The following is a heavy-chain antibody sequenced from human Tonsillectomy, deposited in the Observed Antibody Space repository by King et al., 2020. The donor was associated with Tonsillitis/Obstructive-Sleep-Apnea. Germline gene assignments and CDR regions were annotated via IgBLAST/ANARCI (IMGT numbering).Heavy chain of an antibody. CDR1: GFTFSSYS. J-gene: IGHJ4*02. V-gene: IGHV3-21*01. Sequence: EVQLVESGGGLVKPGGSLRLSCAASGFTFSSYSMNWVRQAPGKGLEWVSSISSSSSYIYYADSVKGRFTISRDNAKNSLSLQMNSLRAEAAAVYYCARDRRLYDYRDNEPFDYWGQGTLVTVSS. CDR2: ISSSSSYI. CDR3: ARDRRLYDYRDNEPFDY. D-gene: IGHD4-17*01.